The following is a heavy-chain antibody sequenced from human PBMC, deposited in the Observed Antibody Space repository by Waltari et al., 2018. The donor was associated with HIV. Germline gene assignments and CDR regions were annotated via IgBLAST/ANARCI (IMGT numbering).Heavy chain of an antibody. D-gene: IGHD1-26*01. Sequence: QITLKESGPTLVKPPQTLTLTCTFSGFSLSTNGVGVGYVRQPPVKALEWLALICRNDDKRYSPCLKSRLPITKETSKTEGHRTMSDLDPVDTGTYLCALRWGGTYYGCFQVWARGTRGTVTS. CDR2: ICRNDDK. V-gene: IGHV2-5*01. J-gene: IGHJ1*01. CDR3: ALRWGGTYYGCFQV. CDR1: GFSLSTNGVG.